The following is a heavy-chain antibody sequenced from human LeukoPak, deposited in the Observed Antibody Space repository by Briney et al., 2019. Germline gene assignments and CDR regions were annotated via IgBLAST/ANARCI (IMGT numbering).Heavy chain of an antibody. V-gene: IGHV4-39*07. CDR2: IYYSGST. CDR1: GGSISSYY. J-gene: IGHJ5*02. D-gene: IGHD5-24*01. CDR3: ARDKMATIKRWFDP. Sequence: ETLSLTCTVSGGSISSYYWGWIRQPPGKGLEWIGSIYYSGSTYYNPSLKSRVTISVDTSKNQFSLKLSSVTAADTAVYYCARDKMATIKRWFDPWGQGTLVTVSS.